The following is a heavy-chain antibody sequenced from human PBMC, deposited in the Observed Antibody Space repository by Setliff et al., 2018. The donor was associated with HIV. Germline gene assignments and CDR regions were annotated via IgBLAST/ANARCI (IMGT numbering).Heavy chain of an antibody. CDR1: GVSISSSSYY. V-gene: IGHV4-39*01. J-gene: IGHJ4*02. Sequence: SETLSLTCTVSGVSISSSSYYWGWIRQPPGKGLEWIGNVYHTGSTYYNPSLKSRVTISVDTSKNQFSLKLSSVIAADTAVYYCARHAAGPDGPFDYWGQGTLVTVSS. CDR2: VYHTGST. CDR3: ARHAAGPDGPFDY.